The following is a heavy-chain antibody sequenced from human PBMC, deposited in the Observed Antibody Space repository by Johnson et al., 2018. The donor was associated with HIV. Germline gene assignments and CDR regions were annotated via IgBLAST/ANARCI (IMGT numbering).Heavy chain of an antibody. CDR2: ISYDGSNK. CDR1: GFTFSSYA. J-gene: IGHJ3*02. V-gene: IGHV3-30*04. D-gene: IGHD3-10*02. CDR3: AREEKMLTDAFDI. Sequence: VQLVESGGGVVQPGRSLRLSCAAYGFTFSSYAMHWVRQAPGKGLEWVAVISYDGSNKYYADSVKGRFTISRDNSKNKLYLQMNSLRAEDTAVYYCAREEKMLTDAFDIWGQGTMVTVSS.